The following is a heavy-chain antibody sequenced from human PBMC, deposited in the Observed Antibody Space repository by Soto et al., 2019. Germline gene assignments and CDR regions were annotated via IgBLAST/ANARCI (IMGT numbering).Heavy chain of an antibody. J-gene: IGHJ4*02. CDR3: VRDMHLWRLDC. D-gene: IGHD2-21*01. CDR2: INTDGSVA. Sequence: EVQLVESGGGLVQPGESLRLSCAASGLTFRSYWLHWVRQAPGKGLVWVSRINTDGSVAMYVDSVKGRFTISRDNAKNTLYLHMNRLRAEYTAVYYCVRDMHLWRLDCWGQGTLVTVST. CDR1: GLTFRSYW. V-gene: IGHV3-74*03.